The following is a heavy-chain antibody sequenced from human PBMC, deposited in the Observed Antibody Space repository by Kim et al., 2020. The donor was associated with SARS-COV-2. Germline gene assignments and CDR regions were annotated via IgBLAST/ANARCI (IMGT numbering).Heavy chain of an antibody. CDR1: GFTFSNAW. D-gene: IGHD3-3*01. Sequence: GGSLRLSCAASGFTFSNAWMSWVRQAPGKGLEWVGRIKSKTDGGTTDYAAPVKGRFTISRDDSKNTLYLQMNSLKTEDTAVYYCTTSTPPLHPITIFGGKKAHWGQGTLVTVSS. J-gene: IGHJ4*02. CDR2: IKSKTDGGTT. V-gene: IGHV3-15*01. CDR3: TTSTPPLHPITIFGGKKAH.